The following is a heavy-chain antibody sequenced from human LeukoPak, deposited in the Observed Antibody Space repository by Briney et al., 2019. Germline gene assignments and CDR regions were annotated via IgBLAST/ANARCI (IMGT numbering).Heavy chain of an antibody. D-gene: IGHD1-26*01. CDR3: ARHEGGSYYFDL. Sequence: SETLSLTCTVSGGSISSSSYYWGWIRQPPGKGLEWIGSIYYSGSTYYNPSLKSRVTISVDTSKNQFSLKLSSVTAADTAVYYCARHEGGSYYFDLWGRGTLVTVSS. J-gene: IGHJ2*01. CDR2: IYYSGST. CDR1: GGSISSSSYY. V-gene: IGHV4-39*01.